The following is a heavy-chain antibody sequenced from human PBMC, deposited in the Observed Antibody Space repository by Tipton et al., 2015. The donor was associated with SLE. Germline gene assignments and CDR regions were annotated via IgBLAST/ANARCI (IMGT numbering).Heavy chain of an antibody. CDR1: NGSISSSPYY. V-gene: IGHV4-39*07. Sequence: TLSLTCTVSNGSISSSPYYWGWIRQSPGKGLEWVGSIYYSGSTYYNPSPKSRVTISVDTSRNQCSLNLTSVTAADTAVYYCARGPYYYVDVWGKGTSVTVSS. CDR3: ARGPYYYVDV. CDR2: IYYSGST. J-gene: IGHJ6*03.